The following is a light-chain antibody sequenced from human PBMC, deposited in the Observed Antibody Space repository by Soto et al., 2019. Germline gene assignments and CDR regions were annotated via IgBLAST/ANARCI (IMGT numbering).Light chain of an antibody. CDR2: AAS. CDR1: QSISSY. V-gene: IGKV1-39*01. CDR3: QQSYSTPIT. Sequence: DIQMTQSPSSLSASVGDRVTITCRASQSISSYLNWYQQKPGKAPNLLIYAASSLQSGVPSRFRGRRSGTEFTLNISRLQPEDSATCHCQQSYSTPITFGQGTRLEIK. J-gene: IGKJ5*01.